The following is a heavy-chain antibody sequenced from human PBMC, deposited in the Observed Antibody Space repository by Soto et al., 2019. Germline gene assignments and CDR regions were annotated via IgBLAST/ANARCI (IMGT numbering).Heavy chain of an antibody. J-gene: IGHJ4*02. V-gene: IGHV3-23*01. Sequence: WGSLRLSCAASVFPFSSYAMTWVRQAPGKGLEWVSVISGSGGSTYYADSVKGRFTISRDNSKNTLYLQMNSLRAEDTAVYYCARRSSSWYFDYWGQGTLVTGTS. D-gene: IGHD6-13*01. CDR2: ISGSGGST. CDR3: ARRSSSWYFDY. CDR1: VFPFSSYA.